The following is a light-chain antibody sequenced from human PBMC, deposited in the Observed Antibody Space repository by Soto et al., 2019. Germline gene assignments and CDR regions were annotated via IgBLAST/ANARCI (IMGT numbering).Light chain of an antibody. J-gene: IGLJ1*01. CDR2: DVS. CDR1: SSDVGGYNY. V-gene: IGLV2-14*01. Sequence: QSVLTHPASVSGSPGQSITISCTGTSSDVGGYNYVSWYQQHPGKAPKLMIYDVSNRPSGVSNRFSGSKSGNTASLTISGLQAEDEADYYCSSYTSSSFYVFGTGTKLTVL. CDR3: SSYTSSSFYV.